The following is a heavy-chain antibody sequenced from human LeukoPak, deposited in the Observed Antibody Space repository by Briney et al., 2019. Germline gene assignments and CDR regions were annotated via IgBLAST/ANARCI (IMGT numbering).Heavy chain of an antibody. CDR1: RNDH. CDR2: ISADGIGK. J-gene: IGHJ6*03. D-gene: IGHD5-12*01. Sequence: PGGSLRLSCAPSRNDHMHWVRQAPGKGLEWVAGISADGIGKYYADSVKGRFTISRDNAKNSLYLQMNSLRAEDTAVYYCARGGSYYYYYMDVWGKGTTVTVSS. CDR3: ARGGSYYYYYMDV. V-gene: IGHV3-30*04.